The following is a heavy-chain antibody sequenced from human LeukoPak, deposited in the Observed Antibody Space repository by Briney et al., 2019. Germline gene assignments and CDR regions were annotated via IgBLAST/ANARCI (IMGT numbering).Heavy chain of an antibody. CDR3: ARDPYSGSYGNYYYYFMDV. Sequence: SETLSLTCTVSGYSISSGYYWGWIRPPPGKGLEWIGSISHSGSPYYNPSLKSRVTISVHTSKNQFSLKLSSVTAADTAVYYCARDPYSGSYGNYYYYFMDVWGKGTTVTISS. CDR1: GYSISSGYY. J-gene: IGHJ6*03. D-gene: IGHD1-26*01. V-gene: IGHV4-38-2*02. CDR2: ISHSGSP.